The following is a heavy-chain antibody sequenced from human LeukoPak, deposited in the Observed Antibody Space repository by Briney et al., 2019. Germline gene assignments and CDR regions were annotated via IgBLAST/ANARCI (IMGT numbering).Heavy chain of an antibody. CDR1: GFTFSDHY. CDR2: SRNKAKSYST. CDR3: ARGARGVVVRGPNYYGMDV. J-gene: IGHJ6*02. Sequence: GGSLRLSCAASGFTFSDHYMSWVRQAPGKGLEWVDRSRNKAKSYSTEYAASVKGRFTLSRDESKSSLFLQMNSLKTEDTAVYYCARGARGVVVRGPNYYGMDVWGQGTTVTVSS. V-gene: IGHV3-72*01. D-gene: IGHD2-15*01.